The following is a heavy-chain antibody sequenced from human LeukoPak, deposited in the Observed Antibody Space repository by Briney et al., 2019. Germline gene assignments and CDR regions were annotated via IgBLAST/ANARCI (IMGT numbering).Heavy chain of an antibody. V-gene: IGHV3-33*01. D-gene: IGHD3-22*01. CDR1: GFTFSSYG. J-gene: IGHJ3*02. CDR2: IWYDGSNK. CDR3: ARDRITMIAGAFDI. Sequence: PGRSLRLSCAASGFTFSSYGMHWVRQAPGKGLEWVAVIWYDGSNKYYADSVKGRFTISRDNSKNTLYLQMNSLRAEDTAVYYCARDRITMIAGAFDIWGRGTMVTVSS.